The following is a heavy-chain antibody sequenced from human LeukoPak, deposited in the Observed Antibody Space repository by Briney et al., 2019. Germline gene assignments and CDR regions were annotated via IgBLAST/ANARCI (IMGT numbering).Heavy chain of an antibody. CDR2: MNPNSGNT. V-gene: IGHV1-8*01. CDR1: GYTFTSYD. CDR3: ARGRRVVVPAASRYYFDY. J-gene: IGHJ4*02. D-gene: IGHD2-2*01. Sequence: ASVKVSRKASGYTFTSYDINWVRQATGQGLEWMGWMNPNSGNTGYAQKFQGRVTMTRNTSISTAYMELSSLRSEDTAVYYCARGRRVVVPAASRYYFDYWGQGTLVTVSS.